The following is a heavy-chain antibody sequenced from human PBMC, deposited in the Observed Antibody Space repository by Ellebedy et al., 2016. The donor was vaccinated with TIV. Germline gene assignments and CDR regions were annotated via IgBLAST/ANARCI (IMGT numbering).Heavy chain of an antibody. D-gene: IGHD1-26*01. CDR3: ARDSGSYPFDY. CDR2: INGPGSVT. V-gene: IGHV3-74*01. J-gene: IGHJ4*02. Sequence: GGSLRLSXAASGFTFSNYGMHWVRQAPGKGLEWVARINGPGSVTGYADSVKGRFTISRDNTKNTLYLQLSSLRAEDTAVYYCARDSGSYPFDYWGQGTLVTVSS. CDR1: GFTFSNYG.